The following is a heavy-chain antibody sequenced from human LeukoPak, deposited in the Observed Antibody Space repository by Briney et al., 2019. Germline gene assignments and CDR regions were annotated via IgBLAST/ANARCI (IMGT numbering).Heavy chain of an antibody. D-gene: IGHD3-22*01. J-gene: IGHJ4*02. CDR3: ARDPATYYYDSSGYFDY. CDR1: GFTFSSYS. V-gene: IGHV3-21*01. Sequence: GGSLRLSCAASGFTFSSYSMNWVRQAPGKGLEWVSSISSSSSYIYYADSVKGRFTISRDNAKKSLYLQMNSLRAEDTAVYYCARDPATYYYDSSGYFDYWGQGTLVTVSS. CDR2: ISSSSSYI.